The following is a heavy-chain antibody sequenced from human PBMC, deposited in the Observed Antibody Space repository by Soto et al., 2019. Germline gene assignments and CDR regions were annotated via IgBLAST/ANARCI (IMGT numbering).Heavy chain of an antibody. CDR2: INGRSNYV. D-gene: IGHD1-26*01. V-gene: IGHV3-21*01. Sequence: EVQVVESGGGLVKPGGSLRLSCVFSGFTFSTYTMNWVRQAPGRGLEWVSSINGRSNYVYYADSVKGRFTISRDNAKNSLYLQMNRLRAEDTAIYYCAREDGVVGSSSAFDHWGLGTLVTVSS. CDR3: AREDGVVGSSSAFDH. J-gene: IGHJ4*02. CDR1: GFTFSTYT.